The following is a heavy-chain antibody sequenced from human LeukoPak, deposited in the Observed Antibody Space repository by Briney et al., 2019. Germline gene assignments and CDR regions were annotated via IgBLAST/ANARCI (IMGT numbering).Heavy chain of an antibody. V-gene: IGHV3-48*01. D-gene: IGHD5-24*01. Sequence: GGSLRLSCAASGFTFSDYSMNWVHQAPGKELEWISYIGIDSGNTNYADSVKGRFTISGDKAKNSLYLQMNSLRVEDTAVYYCARDYKYAFDNWGQGTLVTVSS. J-gene: IGHJ4*02. CDR2: IGIDSGNT. CDR3: ARDYKYAFDN. CDR1: GFTFSDYS.